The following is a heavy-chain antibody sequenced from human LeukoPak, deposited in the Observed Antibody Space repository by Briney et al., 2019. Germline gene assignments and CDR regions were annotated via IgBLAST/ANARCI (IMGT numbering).Heavy chain of an antibody. CDR1: GFTFSTYG. CDR3: AKDQGYGSGPRANDY. Sequence: GGSLRLSCAASGFTFSTYGMSWVRQAPGKGLEWVSAISGSGARTYYADSVKGRFTISRDNSKNTLYLQMNSLRAEDTAVYYCAKDQGYGSGPRANDYWGQGTLVTVSS. V-gene: IGHV3-23*01. CDR2: ISGSGART. J-gene: IGHJ4*02. D-gene: IGHD3-10*01.